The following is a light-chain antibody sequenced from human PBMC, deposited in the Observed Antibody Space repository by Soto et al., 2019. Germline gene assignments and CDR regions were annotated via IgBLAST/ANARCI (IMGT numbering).Light chain of an antibody. Sequence: DVQMTQSPSSLSASVGDRATISCRTSRSISSHLNWYQQKPGQPPNFLIYDASSLHSGGPSRFSGSGSGSGFTLSICSRQPEEFGTCCCLPRATTSPTFWDGTKVSIK. CDR3: LPRATTSPT. V-gene: IGKV1-39*01. CDR1: RSISSH. J-gene: IGKJ4*01. CDR2: DAS.